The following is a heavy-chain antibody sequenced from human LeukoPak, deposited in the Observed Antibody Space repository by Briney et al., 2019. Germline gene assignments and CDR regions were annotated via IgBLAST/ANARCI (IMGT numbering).Heavy chain of an antibody. J-gene: IGHJ4*02. CDR3: ARDKDNIYFDY. CDR2: IYYSGST. CDR1: GGSISSGGYY. D-gene: IGHD1-1*01. Sequence: PQTLSLTCTVSGGSISSGGYYWSWIRQHPGTGLEWIGYIYYSGSTYYNPSLKSRVTISVDTSKNQSSLKLSSVTAADTAVYYCARDKDNIYFDYWGQGTLVTVSS. V-gene: IGHV4-31*03.